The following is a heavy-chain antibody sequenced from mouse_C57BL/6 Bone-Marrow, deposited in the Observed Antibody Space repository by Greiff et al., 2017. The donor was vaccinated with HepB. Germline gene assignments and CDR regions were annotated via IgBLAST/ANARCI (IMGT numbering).Heavy chain of an antibody. CDR3: TRDHRTYYSNYEAWFAY. Sequence: EVKLVESGEGLVKPGGSLKLSCAASGFTFSSYAMSWVRQTPEKRLEWVAYISSGGDYIYYADTVKGRFTISRDNARNTLYLQMSSLKSEDTAMYYCTRDHRTYYSNYEAWFAYWGQGTLVTVSA. D-gene: IGHD2-5*01. J-gene: IGHJ3*01. CDR2: ISSGGDYI. CDR1: GFTFSSYA. V-gene: IGHV5-9-1*02.